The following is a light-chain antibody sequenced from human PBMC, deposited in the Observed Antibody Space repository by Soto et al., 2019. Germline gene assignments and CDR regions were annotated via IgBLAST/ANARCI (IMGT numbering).Light chain of an antibody. V-gene: IGKV3-15*01. CDR2: GAS. CDR3: QQYNNRPPIT. J-gene: IGKJ2*01. CDR1: QSVSSN. Sequence: EIVMTQSPATLSVSPGERATLSCRASQSVSSNLAWYQQKPGQAPRLLIYGASTRATGIPARFSGSGSGTNVTLTISSLQSEDFAVYYCQQYNNRPPITFGQGTKLEIK.